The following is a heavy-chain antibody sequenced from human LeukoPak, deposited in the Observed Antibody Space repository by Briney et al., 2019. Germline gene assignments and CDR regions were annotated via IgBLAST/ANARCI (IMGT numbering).Heavy chain of an antibody. CDR1: GGTFSSYA. V-gene: IGHV1-69*05. CDR3: ATCPYYYDSSGYSCGDYYYYMDV. CDR2: IIPIFGTA. D-gene: IGHD3-22*01. J-gene: IGHJ6*03. Sequence: ASVKVSCKASGGTFSSYAISWVRQAPGQGLEWMGGIIPIFGTANYAQKFQGRVTITTDESTSTAYMELSSLRSQDTAVYYCATCPYYYDSSGYSCGDYYYYMDVWGKGTTVTVSS.